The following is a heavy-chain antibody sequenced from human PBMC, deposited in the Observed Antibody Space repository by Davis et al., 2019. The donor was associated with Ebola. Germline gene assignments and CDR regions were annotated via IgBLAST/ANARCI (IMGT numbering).Heavy chain of an antibody. CDR1: GSTFSSYA. J-gene: IGHJ4*02. D-gene: IGHD2-15*01. V-gene: IGHV3-23*01. Sequence: GESLKISCAASGSTFSSYAMSWVRPAPGKGLEWVSAISGSGGSTYYADSVKGRFTISRDNFKNTLYLQMNSLRAEDTAVYYCAKDLVSIRVVSFDYWGQGTLVTVSS. CDR2: ISGSGGST. CDR3: AKDLVSIRVVSFDY.